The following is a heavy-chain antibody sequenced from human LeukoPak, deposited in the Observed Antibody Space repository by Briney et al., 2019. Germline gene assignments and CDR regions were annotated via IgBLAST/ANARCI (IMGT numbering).Heavy chain of an antibody. V-gene: IGHV4-61*02. CDR1: GGSISSGSYY. D-gene: IGHD1-7*01. Sequence: PSETLSLTCTVSGGSISSGSYYWSWIRQPAGKGLEWIGRIYTSGSTNYNPSLKSRVTISVDTSKNQFSLKLSSVTAADTAVYYCARVRGTAGTTINWFDPWGQGTLVTVSS. CDR3: ARVRGTAGTTINWFDP. CDR2: IYTSGST. J-gene: IGHJ5*02.